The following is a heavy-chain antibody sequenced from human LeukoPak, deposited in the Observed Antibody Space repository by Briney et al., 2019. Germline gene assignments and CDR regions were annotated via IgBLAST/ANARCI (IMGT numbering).Heavy chain of an antibody. V-gene: IGHV4-59*12. CDR3: ATEGDSSGYFDY. CDR2: IYYNGSA. J-gene: IGHJ4*02. Sequence: SETLSLTCSVSGGSISNYYWSWIRQPPGKGLEWIGHIYYNGSANYNPSLKSRVTISVDTSKNRFSLKLSSVTAADTAVYYCATEGDSSGYFDYWGQGTLVTVSS. CDR1: GGSISNYY. D-gene: IGHD3-22*01.